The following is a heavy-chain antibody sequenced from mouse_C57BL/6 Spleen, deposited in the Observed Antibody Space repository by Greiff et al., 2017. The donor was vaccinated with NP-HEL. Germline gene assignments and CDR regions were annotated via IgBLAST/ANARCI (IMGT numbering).Heavy chain of an antibody. D-gene: IGHD1-1*01. CDR1: GYAFSSSW. CDR3: ASITTVVAEGY. CDR2: IYPGDGDP. V-gene: IGHV1-82*01. Sequence: QVQLKESGPELVKPGASVKISCKASGYAFSSSWMNWVKQRPGKGLEWIGRIYPGDGDPNYNGKFKGKATLTADKSSSTAYMQLSSLTSEDSAVYFCASITTVVAEGYWGQGTTLTVSS. J-gene: IGHJ2*01.